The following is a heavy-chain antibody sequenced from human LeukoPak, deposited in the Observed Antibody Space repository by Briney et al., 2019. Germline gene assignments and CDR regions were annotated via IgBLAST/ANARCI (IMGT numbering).Heavy chain of an antibody. D-gene: IGHD4-11*01. J-gene: IGHJ6*03. CDR3: ASAYSMGFWYMDV. CDR2: INPSGGST. V-gene: IGHV1-46*01. Sequence: ASVKVSCKASGYTFTSYYMHWVRQAPGQGLEWVGIINPSGGSTSYAQKFQGRVTMTRDMSTSTVYMELSSLRSEDTAVYYCASAYSMGFWYMDVWGRGTTVTVSS. CDR1: GYTFTSYY.